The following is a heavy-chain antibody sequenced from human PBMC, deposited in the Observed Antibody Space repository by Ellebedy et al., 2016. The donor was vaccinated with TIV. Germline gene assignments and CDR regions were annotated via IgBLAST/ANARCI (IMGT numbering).Heavy chain of an antibody. CDR2: IKQDGSEK. CDR3: ARDQGVSNWFDP. CDR1: GFAFGSYS. J-gene: IGHJ5*02. Sequence: PGGSLRLSCAASGFAFGSYSMNWVRQAPGKGLEWVANIKQDGSEKYYVDSVKGRFTISRDNAKNSLYLQMNSLRAEDTAVYYCARDQGVSNWFDPWGQGTLVTVSS. V-gene: IGHV3-7*01. D-gene: IGHD5/OR15-5a*01.